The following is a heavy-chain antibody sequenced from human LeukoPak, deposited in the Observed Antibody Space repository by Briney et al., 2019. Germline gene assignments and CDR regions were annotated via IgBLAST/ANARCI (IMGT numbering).Heavy chain of an antibody. D-gene: IGHD2-21*01. J-gene: IGHJ4*02. CDR3: TRNGAYCLDF. Sequence: SETLSLTCAVSGYSISSGYWRSWVRQPPGKGLEWIGEIVHSGGTNYNPSLQSRVTISVDTSKNQFSLKLNSVTAADTAVYYCTRNGAYCLDFWGQGTPVTVSS. CDR1: GYSISSGYW. V-gene: IGHV4-4*02. CDR2: IVHSGGT.